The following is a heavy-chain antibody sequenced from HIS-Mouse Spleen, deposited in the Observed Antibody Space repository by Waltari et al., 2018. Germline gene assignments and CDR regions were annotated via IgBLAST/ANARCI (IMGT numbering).Heavy chain of an antibody. CDR3: AREIPYSSSWYDWYFDL. CDR2: IYYSGST. CDR1: GGSISSSSYY. J-gene: IGHJ2*01. V-gene: IGHV4-39*07. Sequence: QLQLQESGPGLVKPSETLSLTCTVSGGSISSSSYYWGWIRQPPGKGLEWIGSIYYSGSTSYNPSLKSRGTISVETSKNQFSLKLSSVTAADTAVYYCAREIPYSSSWYDWYFDLWGRGTLVTVSS. D-gene: IGHD6-13*01.